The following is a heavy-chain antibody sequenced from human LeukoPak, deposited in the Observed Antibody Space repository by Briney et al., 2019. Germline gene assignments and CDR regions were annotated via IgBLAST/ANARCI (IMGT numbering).Heavy chain of an antibody. CDR1: GFTFSSYS. Sequence: GGSLRLSCAASGFTFSSYSMSWVRRAPGKGLEWVSVHTASGGRTYYADSVKGRFTISRDNSKDTLYLQMSSVRVGDTAVYYCARDRGRYYDSRGFYWGYYFDSWGQGILVTVST. V-gene: IGHV3-23*01. CDR3: ARDRGRYYDSRGFYWGYYFDS. CDR2: HTASGGRT. J-gene: IGHJ4*02. D-gene: IGHD3-22*01.